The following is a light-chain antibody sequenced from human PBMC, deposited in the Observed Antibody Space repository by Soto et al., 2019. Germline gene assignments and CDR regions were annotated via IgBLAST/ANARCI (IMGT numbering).Light chain of an antibody. CDR3: QQYGTSPVT. CDR2: GAS. Sequence: EIVLTQSPGTLSLSPGERATLSCRASQSVSSNYLAWYQQKPGQAPRLLMYGASSRATGIPDRFSGSGSGTDFTLTISRLEPEDFAVYYRQQYGTSPVTFGGGTKVEIK. J-gene: IGKJ4*01. CDR1: QSVSSNY. V-gene: IGKV3-20*01.